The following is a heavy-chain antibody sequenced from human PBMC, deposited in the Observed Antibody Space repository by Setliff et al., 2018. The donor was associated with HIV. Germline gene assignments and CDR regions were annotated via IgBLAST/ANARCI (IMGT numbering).Heavy chain of an antibody. V-gene: IGHV1-69*05. CDR2: IIPIFGTA. D-gene: IGHD4-4*01. CDR1: GGTFSSYA. Sequence: ASVKVSCKASGGTFSSYANSWVRQAPGQGLEWMGGIIPIFGTANYAQRFQGRVTITTDESTSTAYMELSSLRSEDTAVYYCARAPTVTTYYFDYWGQGTLVTVSS. J-gene: IGHJ4*02. CDR3: ARAPTVTTYYFDY.